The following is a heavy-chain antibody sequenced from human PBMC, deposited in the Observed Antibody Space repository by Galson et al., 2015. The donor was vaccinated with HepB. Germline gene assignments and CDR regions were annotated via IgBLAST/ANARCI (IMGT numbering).Heavy chain of an antibody. Sequence: SLRLSCAPSGFTFSSYDMSWVRQAPGKGLEWVSVISGSGGGTYYADSVKGRFTIFRDNSKNTLYLQMNSLRAEDTAVYYCAKGYSYSSPSCMDVWGHGPTVTVSS. CDR2: ISGSGGGT. J-gene: IGHJ6*02. CDR3: AKGYSYSSPSCMDV. V-gene: IGHV3-23*01. D-gene: IGHD5-18*01. CDR1: GFTFSSYD.